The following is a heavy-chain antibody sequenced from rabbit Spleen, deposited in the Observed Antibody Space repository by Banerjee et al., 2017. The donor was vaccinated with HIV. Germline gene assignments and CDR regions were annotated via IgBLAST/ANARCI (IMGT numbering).Heavy chain of an antibody. Sequence: QEQLVESGGGLVRPEGSLKLSCTASGFSFSNKAVMCWVRQAPGKGLQWIACINAVTGKAVYATWAKGRFTFSKTSSTTVTLQMTSLTAADTATYFCARLFAYAGYVGFGYATLDYFDLWGQGTLVTV. V-gene: IGHV1S45*01. CDR2: INAVTGKA. CDR3: ARLFAYAGYVGFGYATLDYFDL. J-gene: IGHJ4*01. D-gene: IGHD6-1*01. CDR1: GFSFSNKAV.